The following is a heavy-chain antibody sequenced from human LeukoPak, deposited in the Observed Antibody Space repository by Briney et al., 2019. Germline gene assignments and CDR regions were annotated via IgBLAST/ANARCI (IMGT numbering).Heavy chain of an antibody. J-gene: IGHJ6*03. CDR2: INHSGST. D-gene: IGHD5-24*01. Sequence: SETLSLTCAVYGGSFSGYYWSWIRQPPGKGLEWIGEINHSGSTNYNPSLKSRVTISVDTSKNQFSLKLSSVTAADTAVYYCARDGRGYYYMDVWGKGTTVTVS. CDR1: GGSFSGYY. CDR3: ARDGRGYYYMDV. V-gene: IGHV4-34*01.